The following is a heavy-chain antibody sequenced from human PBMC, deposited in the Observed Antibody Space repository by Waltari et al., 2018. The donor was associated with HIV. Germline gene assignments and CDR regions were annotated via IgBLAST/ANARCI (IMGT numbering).Heavy chain of an antibody. D-gene: IGHD6-19*01. V-gene: IGHV4-59*01. CDR1: TGSISSYY. Sequence: QVQLQESGPGLVKPSETLSLTCTVSTGSISSYYWTWIRQTPEKGLEWIGYIYYSGSTNYNPSLKSRVTISVDTSKNQFSLKLNSVTAADTAVYFCARDLPGGSGRFDNWGQGTLVTVSS. J-gene: IGHJ4*02. CDR3: ARDLPGGSGRFDN. CDR2: IYYSGST.